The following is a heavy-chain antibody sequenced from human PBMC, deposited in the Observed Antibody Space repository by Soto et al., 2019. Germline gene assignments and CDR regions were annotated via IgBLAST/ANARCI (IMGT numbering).Heavy chain of an antibody. CDR2: INPSGGST. J-gene: IGHJ4*02. Sequence: QVQLVQSGAEVKKPGASVKVSCKASGYSFTSYYIHWVRQAPGQGLEWMGMINPSGGSTTYAQKFQGRVTMTGDTSTSTVYMELSSLRSEDTAVYYCARVKFGDPFDFWGQGTLVTVSS. CDR3: ARVKFGDPFDF. V-gene: IGHV1-46*01. D-gene: IGHD2-21*02. CDR1: GYSFTSYY.